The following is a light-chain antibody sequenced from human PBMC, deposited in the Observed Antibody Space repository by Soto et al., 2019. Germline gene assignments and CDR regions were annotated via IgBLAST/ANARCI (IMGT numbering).Light chain of an antibody. CDR3: QLYDSSPRT. Sequence: EIVLTQSPGTLSLSPGERATLSCRASQSVNSNYLAWYQQKRGQGPRLLMYGASSRAAGIPDRFSGSGSGTDFTLTSSRLEPEDFAVYCCQLYDSSPRTFGQGTKVEIK. J-gene: IGKJ1*01. V-gene: IGKV3-20*01. CDR2: GAS. CDR1: QSVNSNY.